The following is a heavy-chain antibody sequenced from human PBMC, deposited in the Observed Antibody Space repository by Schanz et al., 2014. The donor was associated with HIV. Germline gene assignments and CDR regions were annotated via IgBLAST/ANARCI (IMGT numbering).Heavy chain of an antibody. V-gene: IGHV3-9*01. CDR3: AKDMGSGSYETFDI. J-gene: IGHJ3*02. Sequence: EVQLVESGEGLVKPGGSLRLSCAASGFSFDDYAMHWVRQAPGKGLEWVSGISWNSGSIGYADSVKGRFTISRDNAKNSLYLQMNSLRAEDTALYYCAKDMGSGSYETFDIWGQGTMVTVSS. CDR1: GFSFDDYA. D-gene: IGHD1-26*01. CDR2: ISWNSGSI.